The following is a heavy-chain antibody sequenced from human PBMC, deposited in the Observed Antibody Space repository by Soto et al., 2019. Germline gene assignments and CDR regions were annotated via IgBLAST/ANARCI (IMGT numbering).Heavy chain of an antibody. J-gene: IGHJ4*02. CDR3: VRDSGAKLSSS. Sequence: SVKVSCKASGGTFSSYRINWVRQAPGQGLEWMGGIVPIYRTADSAQEFQGRVTITADESARTAYMELRSLKSRDTAMYYCVRDSGAKLSSSWGQGTLVTVSS. CDR1: GGTFSSYR. CDR2: IVPIYRTA. D-gene: IGHD6-13*01. V-gene: IGHV1-69*13.